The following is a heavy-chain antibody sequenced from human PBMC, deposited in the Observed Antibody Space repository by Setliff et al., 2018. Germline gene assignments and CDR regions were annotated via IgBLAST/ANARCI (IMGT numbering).Heavy chain of an antibody. D-gene: IGHD3-10*01. CDR2: INHSGST. CDR3: ARHDARGYYYYMDV. V-gene: IGHV4-34*01. Sequence: PSETLSLTCGASGGSFSDYYWSWIRQTPGKGLEWIGEINHSGSTRYNPSLMSRVTISVDTPKNQFSLKLSSVTAADTAIYYCARHDARGYYYYMDVWGEGTTVTVSS. J-gene: IGHJ6*03. CDR1: GGSFSDYY.